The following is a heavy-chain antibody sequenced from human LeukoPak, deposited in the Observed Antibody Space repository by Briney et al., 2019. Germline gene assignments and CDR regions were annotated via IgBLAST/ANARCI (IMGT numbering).Heavy chain of an antibody. CDR1: GGSISSYY. D-gene: IGHD3-22*01. V-gene: IGHV4-4*07. J-gene: IGHJ3*02. CDR3: AREPNSSGWYFLYDSSGYLGFDI. CDR2: IYTSGST. Sequence: SETLSLTCTVSGGSISSYYWSWIRQPAGKGLEWIGRIYTSGSTNYNPSLKSRVTMSVDTSKNQFSLKLSSVTAADTAVYYCAREPNSSGWYFLYDSSGYLGFDIWGQGTMVTVSS.